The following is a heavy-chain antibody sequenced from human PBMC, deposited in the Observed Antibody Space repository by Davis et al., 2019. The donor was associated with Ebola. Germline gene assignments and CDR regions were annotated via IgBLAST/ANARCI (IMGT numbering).Heavy chain of an antibody. J-gene: IGHJ4*02. CDR1: GFSFSSYW. CDR3: AREGRGFALDY. CDR2: IKTDGSLI. Sequence: GESLKISCAASGFSFSSYWMHWVRQVPGKGLVWVSRIKTDGSLIGYGASVQGRFIISRDNAKNTVYLQMNDLRAEDTAVYYCAREGRGFALDYWGQGALVTVSS. D-gene: IGHD1-26*01. V-gene: IGHV3-74*01.